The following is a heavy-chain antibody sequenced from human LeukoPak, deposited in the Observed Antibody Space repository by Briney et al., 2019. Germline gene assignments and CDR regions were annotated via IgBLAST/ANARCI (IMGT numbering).Heavy chain of an antibody. V-gene: IGHV3-30*04. Sequence: GGSLRLSCAASGFTISNHAMHWVRRPPGKGLEWVAVISYDGSNKYYADSVKGRFTISRDNSKNTLYLQMNSLRPEDTAVYYCAGDGQYCSSTSCYEFEGWFDPWGQGTLVSVSS. CDR3: AGDGQYCSSTSCYEFEGWFDP. D-gene: IGHD2-2*01. CDR2: ISYDGSNK. J-gene: IGHJ5*02. CDR1: GFTISNHA.